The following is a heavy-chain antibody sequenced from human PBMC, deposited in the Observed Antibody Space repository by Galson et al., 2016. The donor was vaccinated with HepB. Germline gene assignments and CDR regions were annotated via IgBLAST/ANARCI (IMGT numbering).Heavy chain of an antibody. V-gene: IGHV3-53*01. D-gene: IGHD6-13*01. CDR2: IYSNGDT. CDR1: GFSVSNNY. CDR3: ARDTRSARAAAVDAFDI. J-gene: IGHJ3*02. Sequence: SLRLSCAASGFSVSNNYLSWVRQAPGKGLELVSLIYSNGDTWNADSVKGRFTISRDNPKNTLYLQMNSLTAEDTAVYYCARDTRSARAAAVDAFDIWGQGTAVTVSS.